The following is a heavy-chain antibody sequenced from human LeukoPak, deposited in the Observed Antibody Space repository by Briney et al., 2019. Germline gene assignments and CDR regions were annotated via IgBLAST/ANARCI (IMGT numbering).Heavy chain of an antibody. CDR2: IYHSGST. D-gene: IGHD3/OR15-3a*01. CDR3: ARSQGTGYFDY. V-gene: IGHV4-30-2*01. Sequence: SETLSLTCAVSGGSISSGGYSWSWIRQPPGKGLEWIGYIYHSGSTYYNPSLKSRVTISVDRSKNQFSLKLSSVTAADTAVYYCARSQGTGYFDYWGQGTLVTVSS. CDR1: GGSISSGGYS. J-gene: IGHJ4*02.